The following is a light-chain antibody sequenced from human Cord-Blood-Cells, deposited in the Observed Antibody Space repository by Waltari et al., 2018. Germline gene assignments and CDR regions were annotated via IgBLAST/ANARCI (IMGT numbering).Light chain of an antibody. V-gene: IGKV1-33*01. J-gene: IGKJ5*01. CDR1: QDISNY. CDR3: QQYDNLPIT. Sequence: DIQMPQSPSSLPASVGDRSTITCQASQDISNYLNWYQQKPGKAPKLLIYDASNLETGVPSRFSGSGSGTDFTFTISSLQPEDIATYYCQQYDNLPITFGQGTRLEIK. CDR2: DAS.